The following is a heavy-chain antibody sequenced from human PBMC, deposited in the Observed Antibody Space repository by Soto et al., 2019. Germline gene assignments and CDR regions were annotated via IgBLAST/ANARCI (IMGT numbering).Heavy chain of an antibody. J-gene: IGHJ4*02. CDR3: ARGSGYYYWDDY. Sequence: EASVKVSCKASGGTFSSYTFSWVRQAPGQGLEWMGRIIPMLGIANYAQKFQGRVTIPRDTPATTPYMELSSLRSEDTAVYYCARGSGYYYWDDYWGQGPLVTVPS. D-gene: IGHD3-22*01. CDR2: IIPMLGIA. V-gene: IGHV1-69*02. CDR1: GGTFSSYT.